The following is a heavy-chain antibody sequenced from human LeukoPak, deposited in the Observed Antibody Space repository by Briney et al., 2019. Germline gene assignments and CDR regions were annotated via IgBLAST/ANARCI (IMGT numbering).Heavy chain of an antibody. D-gene: IGHD3-22*01. CDR1: GFTFGDYA. CDR3: TREGGYYYDSSGLTI. Sequence: PGGSLRPSCTASGFTFGDYAMSWVRQAPGKGLEWVGFIRSNAYGGTTEYAASVKGRFTISRDDSKSIAYLQMNSLKTEDTAVYYCTREGGYYYDSSGLTIWGQGTMVTVSS. CDR2: IRSNAYGGTT. J-gene: IGHJ3*02. V-gene: IGHV3-49*04.